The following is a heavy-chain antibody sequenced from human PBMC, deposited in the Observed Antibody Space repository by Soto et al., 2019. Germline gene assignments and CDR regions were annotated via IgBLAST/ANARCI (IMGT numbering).Heavy chain of an antibody. CDR3: ARERGVAPPVAGNTHYYYYMDV. V-gene: IGHV1-18*01. Sequence: QDQLLQSGAEVKKPGASVTVSCKASGYSFTNYGITWVRQAPGQGLEWMGWISAFNGKTHYAQKLQGRVTMTTDASTSTAYMQLRSLRSDDTAVYYCARERGVAPPVAGNTHYYYYMDVWGKGPTVTVSS. D-gene: IGHD6-19*01. J-gene: IGHJ6*03. CDR1: GYSFTNYG. CDR2: ISAFNGKT.